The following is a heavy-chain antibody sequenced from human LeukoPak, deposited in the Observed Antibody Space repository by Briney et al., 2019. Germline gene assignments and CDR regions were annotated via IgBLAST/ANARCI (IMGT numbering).Heavy chain of an antibody. J-gene: IGHJ6*03. CDR2: IYYSGST. CDR1: GDSISSYY. CDR3: ASGAYSFYYMDV. D-gene: IGHD5-18*01. Sequence: PSETLSLTCTVSGDSISSYYWSWIRQPPGKGLEWIGYIYYSGSTNYNPSLKSRVTISVDTSKNQFSLKLTSVTAADTAVYYCASGAYSFYYMDVWGKGTTVTISS. V-gene: IGHV4-59*01.